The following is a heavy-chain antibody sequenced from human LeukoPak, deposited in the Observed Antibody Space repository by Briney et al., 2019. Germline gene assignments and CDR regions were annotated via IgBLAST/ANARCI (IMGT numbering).Heavy chain of an antibody. CDR2: IIPILGIA. J-gene: IGHJ4*02. V-gene: IGHV1-69*04. CDR3: ARASQKGYNLALNY. Sequence: SVKVSCKVSGGTFSNFAISWVRQAPGQGLEWMGRIIPILGIANYALKFQGRVTITADKSTSTAYMYLSSLRSDDTAIYYCARASQKGYNLALNYWGQGTLVTVSS. CDR1: GGTFSNFA. D-gene: IGHD5-24*01.